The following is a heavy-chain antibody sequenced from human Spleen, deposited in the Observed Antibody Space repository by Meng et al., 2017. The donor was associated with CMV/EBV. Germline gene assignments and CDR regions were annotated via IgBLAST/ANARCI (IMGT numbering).Heavy chain of an antibody. Sequence: GSLRLSCSVSGGSISRSSYYWGWIRQPPGKGLEWIGSIYYSGSTYYNPSLKSRVTISVDTPKNQFSLKLSSVTAADTAVYYCARGRDPTTYYYYYGMDVWGQGTTVTVS. D-gene: IGHD1-1*01. V-gene: IGHV4-39*07. J-gene: IGHJ6*02. CDR2: IYYSGST. CDR1: GGSISRSSYY. CDR3: ARGRDPTTYYYYYGMDV.